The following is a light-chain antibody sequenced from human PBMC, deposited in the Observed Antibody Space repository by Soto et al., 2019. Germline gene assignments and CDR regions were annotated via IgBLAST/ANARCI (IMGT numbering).Light chain of an antibody. Sequence: DIQMTQSPSSLSASVGDRISITFRASQSVSSYLNWYQHKPGKAPRLLIYAASHLQTGVPSRFRGTGSATHFTLTISSLQPEDFATYYCQQSYRAVTFGQGTRLEIK. V-gene: IGKV1-39*01. J-gene: IGKJ5*01. CDR1: QSVSSY. CDR3: QQSYRAVT. CDR2: AAS.